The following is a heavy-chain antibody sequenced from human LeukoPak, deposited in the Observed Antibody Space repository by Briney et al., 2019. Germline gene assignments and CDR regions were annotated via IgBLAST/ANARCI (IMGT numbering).Heavy chain of an antibody. V-gene: IGHV4-31*03. D-gene: IGHD5-24*01. CDR2: IYYSGST. CDR3: AREKSVATIDY. J-gene: IGHJ4*02. CDR1: GGSISSGGYY. Sequence: PSETLSLICTVSGGSISSGGYYWSWIRQHPGKGLEWIGYIYYSGSTYYNTSLKSRVTISVDTSKNQFSLKLSSVTAADTAVYYCAREKSVATIDYWGQGTLVTVSS.